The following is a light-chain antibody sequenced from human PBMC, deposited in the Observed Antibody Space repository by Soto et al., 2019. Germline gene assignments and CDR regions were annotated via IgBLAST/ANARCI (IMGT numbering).Light chain of an antibody. CDR2: EVT. CDR3: SSYTSSSTYV. Sequence: QSALTQPASVSGSPGQSITISCTGTSNDVGIYNYVSWYQQHPGKAPILIIYEVTNRPSGVSNRFSGSKSGNTASLTISGLQAEDEADYYCSSYTSSSTYVFGTGTKLTVL. CDR1: SNDVGIYNY. J-gene: IGLJ1*01. V-gene: IGLV2-14*01.